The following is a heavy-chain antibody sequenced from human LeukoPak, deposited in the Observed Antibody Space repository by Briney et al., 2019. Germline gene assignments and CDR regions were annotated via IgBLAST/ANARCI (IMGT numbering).Heavy chain of an antibody. J-gene: IGHJ4*02. CDR2: IRYGADSA. Sequence: GGSLRLSCAASGFTFSTSWMTWVRQAPGKGLEWVSTIRYGADSAYYADSVKGRFTISRDNSKNTVYLQMNSLRVDDTAVYYCAKDSHWILFDDWGQGTLVTVSS. CDR3: AKDSHWILFDD. CDR1: GFTFSTSW. V-gene: IGHV3-23*01. D-gene: IGHD2-2*03.